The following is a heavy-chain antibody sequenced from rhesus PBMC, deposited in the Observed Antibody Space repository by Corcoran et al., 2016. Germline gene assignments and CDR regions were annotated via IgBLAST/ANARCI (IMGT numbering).Heavy chain of an antibody. CDR1: GSSTNHKY. D-gene: IGHD4-29*01. V-gene: IGHV4S6*01. CDR2: VYGRGGST. CDR3: ATSTVAATAY. Sequence: QVQLQESGPGLVKPSETLSLTCTVSGSSTNHKYWSWIRQSAGRGLEWIGYVYGRGGSTYYNPSLKSRVTISTDTSKNQFSLKLSSVTAADTAIYYCATSTVAATAYWGQGVLVTVSS. J-gene: IGHJ4*01.